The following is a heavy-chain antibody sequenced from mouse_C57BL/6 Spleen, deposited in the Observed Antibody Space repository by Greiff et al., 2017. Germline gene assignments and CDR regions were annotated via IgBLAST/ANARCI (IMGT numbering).Heavy chain of an antibody. J-gene: IGHJ2*01. D-gene: IGHD2-5*01. CDR1: GYTFTSYW. CDR3: ARRSSNYVLFDY. V-gene: IGHV1-50*01. Sequence: VQLQQPGAELVKPGASVKLSCKASGYTFTSYWMQWVKQRPGQGLEWIGEIDPSDSYTNYNQKFKGKATLTVDTSSSTAYMQLSSLTSEDSAVYYCARRSSNYVLFDYWGQGTTLTVSS. CDR2: IDPSDSYT.